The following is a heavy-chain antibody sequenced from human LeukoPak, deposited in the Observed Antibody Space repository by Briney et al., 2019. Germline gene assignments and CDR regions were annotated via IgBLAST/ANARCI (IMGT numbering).Heavy chain of an antibody. CDR1: GGSIRSSYYY. V-gene: IGHV4-39*01. CDR2: IYDSGST. CDR3: ARQWTIAAASMAFDQ. J-gene: IGHJ4*02. Sequence: SETLSLTCTVSGGSIRSSYYYWGWIRQPPGKGLEWIGSIYDSGSTYYNPSLKSRVTISVDTSKNQFSLKLSSVTAADTALYYCARQWTIAAASMAFDQWGQGTLVTVSS. D-gene: IGHD6-13*01.